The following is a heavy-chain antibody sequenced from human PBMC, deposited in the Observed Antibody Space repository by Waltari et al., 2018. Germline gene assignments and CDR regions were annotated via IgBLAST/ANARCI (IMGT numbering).Heavy chain of an antibody. CDR2: IYSSGST. J-gene: IGHJ4*02. CDR3: ARGEAVAFDY. V-gene: IGHV4-59*01. CDR1: GGSISSYS. D-gene: IGHD6-19*01. Sequence: QVQLQESGPGLVKPSETLSLTCTVSGGSISSYSWRWIRQPPGKGLEWIGYIYSSGSTNYNPSLKSRVTISVDTSKNQFSLKLSSVTAADTAVYYCARGEAVAFDYWGQGTLVTVSS.